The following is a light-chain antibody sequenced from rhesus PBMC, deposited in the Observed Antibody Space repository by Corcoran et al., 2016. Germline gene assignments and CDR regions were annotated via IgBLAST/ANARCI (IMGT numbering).Light chain of an antibody. V-gene: IGLV2-32*01. CDR2: EVS. CDR1: SSDIGGYNY. CDR3: CSYAGSYPFV. Sequence: QAALTQPRSVSGSPGQSVTISCTGTSSDIGGYNYVSWYQQHPGTAPKLMIYEVSKRPSGVSDRFSGSKSGNTASLTISGLQAEDEAYYYCCSYAGSYPFVFGSGTKLTVL. J-gene: IGLJ6*01.